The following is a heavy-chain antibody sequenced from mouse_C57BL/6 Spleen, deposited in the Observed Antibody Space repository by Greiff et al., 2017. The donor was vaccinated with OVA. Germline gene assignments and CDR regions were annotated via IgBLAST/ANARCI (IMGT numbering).Heavy chain of an antibody. Sequence: EVNLVESGGGLVKPGGSLKLSCAASGFTFSSYTMSWVRQTPEKRLEWVATISGGGGNTYYPDSVKGRFTISRDNAKNTLYLQMSSLRSEDTALYYCARLGLLRLDYWGQGTTLTVSS. CDR1: GFTFSSYT. CDR2: ISGGGGNT. V-gene: IGHV5-9*01. J-gene: IGHJ2*01. D-gene: IGHD2-3*01. CDR3: ARLGLLRLDY.